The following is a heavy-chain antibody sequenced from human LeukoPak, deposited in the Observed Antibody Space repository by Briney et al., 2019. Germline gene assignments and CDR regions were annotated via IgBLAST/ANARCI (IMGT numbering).Heavy chain of an antibody. D-gene: IGHD6-13*01. V-gene: IGHV3-21*01. CDR2: ISSSISYI. CDR3: ARGRTCIAAAGKRADDAFDI. Sequence: GGSLRLSCAASGSTFSSYSMNWVRQAPGKGLEWVSSISSSISYIYYADSVKGRFTISRDNAKNSLYLQMNSLRSEDTAVYYCARGRTCIAAAGKRADDAFDIWGQGTMVTVSS. J-gene: IGHJ3*02. CDR1: GSTFSSYS.